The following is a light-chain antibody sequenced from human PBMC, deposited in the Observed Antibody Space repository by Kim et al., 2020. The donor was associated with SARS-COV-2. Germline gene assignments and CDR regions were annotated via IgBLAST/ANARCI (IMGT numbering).Light chain of an antibody. V-gene: IGKV3-20*01. CDR3: HQYASPRLT. J-gene: IGKJ4*01. CDR2: GSY. Sequence: SPGDRGTLFCRPSEKVGSSYLAWYQHKPGQAPRLLMYGSYNRASGVPDRFSGSGSGRDFTLTISRLEPDDFAVYYCHQYASPRLTFGGGTKVDIK. CDR1: EKVGSSY.